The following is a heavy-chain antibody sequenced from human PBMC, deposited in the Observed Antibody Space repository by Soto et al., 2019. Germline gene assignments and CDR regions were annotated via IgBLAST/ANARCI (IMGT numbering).Heavy chain of an antibody. CDR2: ISYDGSNK. Sequence: HPGGSLRLSCAASGFTFSSYAMHWVRQAPGKGLEWVAVISYDGSNKYYADSVKGRFTISRDNSKNTLYLQMNSLRAEDTAVYYCARDPPYWQWLVPGGYYYYGVDVWGQGTTVTVSS. V-gene: IGHV3-30-3*01. D-gene: IGHD6-19*01. CDR3: ARDPPYWQWLVPGGYYYYGVDV. J-gene: IGHJ6*02. CDR1: GFTFSSYA.